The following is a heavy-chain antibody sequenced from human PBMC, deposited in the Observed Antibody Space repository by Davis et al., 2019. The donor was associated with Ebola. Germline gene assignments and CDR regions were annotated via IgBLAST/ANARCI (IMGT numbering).Heavy chain of an antibody. CDR1: GDRVSSNSVS. D-gene: IGHD6-19*01. J-gene: IGHJ2*01. Sequence: HSQTLSLTCAISGDRVSSNSVSWTWIRQSPSRGLEWLGRTYYRSKWYNDYAVSVKSRITINPDTSKNQFSLQLNSVTPEDTAVYYCARCGSGWYHWYFDLWGRGTLVTVSS. V-gene: IGHV6-1*01. CDR2: TYYRSKWYN. CDR3: ARCGSGWYHWYFDL.